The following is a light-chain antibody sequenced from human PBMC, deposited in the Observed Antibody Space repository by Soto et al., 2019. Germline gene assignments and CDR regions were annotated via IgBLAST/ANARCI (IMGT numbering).Light chain of an antibody. CDR3: QQYNNWPLT. V-gene: IGKV3-15*01. J-gene: IGKJ4*01. CDR1: QSISRY. Sequence: IVFQHSPGTLSFSPGASTTLSCRASQSISRYLAWYQQKPGQAPRLLIYGTSTRATGIPARFSGSGSETDFTLTISSLQSEDFAVYYCQQYNNWPLTFGGGTKVDIK. CDR2: GTS.